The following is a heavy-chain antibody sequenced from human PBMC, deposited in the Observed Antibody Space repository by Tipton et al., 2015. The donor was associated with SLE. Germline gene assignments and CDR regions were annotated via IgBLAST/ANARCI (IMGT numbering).Heavy chain of an antibody. CDR2: ITHTGNT. CDR1: GGPFSGFY. Sequence: TLSLTCAVYGGPFSGFYWSWVRQPPGKELEWIGEITHTGNTNYNPSLKSRVTMSVDTSKNQFSLKLSSVTAADTAVYYCARRHGDLSWRYFDCWGQGSLVTVSS. D-gene: IGHD3-10*01. CDR3: ARRHGDLSWRYFDC. J-gene: IGHJ4*02. V-gene: IGHV4-34*01.